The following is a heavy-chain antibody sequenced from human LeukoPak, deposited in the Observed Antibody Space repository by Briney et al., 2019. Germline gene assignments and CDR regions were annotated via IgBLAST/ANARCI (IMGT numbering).Heavy chain of an antibody. CDR3: ARGLASGYPPIPFDY. CDR1: GESFSGYY. CDR2: IIDTGST. D-gene: IGHD3-3*01. V-gene: IGHV4-34*12. J-gene: IGHJ4*02. Sequence: SETLSLTCVVYGESFSGYYWTWIRQPPGKGLEWIGEIIDTGSTKYNSSLTSRVTISVDTSKNEFSLNLTSVTAADTAIYYCARGLASGYPPIPFDYWGQGTLVTASS.